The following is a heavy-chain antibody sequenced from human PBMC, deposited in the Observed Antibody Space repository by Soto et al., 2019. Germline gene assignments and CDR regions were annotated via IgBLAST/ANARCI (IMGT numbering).Heavy chain of an antibody. CDR2: IIPLFRTP. D-gene: IGHD4-4*01. V-gene: IGHV1-69*12. J-gene: IGHJ6*01. CDR1: GGTFSSSA. CDR3: ARDNDRLQLGGNYYYILDV. Sequence: QVQLVQSGAEMKEPGSSVKVSCKTSGGTFSSSAISWLRQAPGQGLEWMGGIIPLFRTPDYAQKFQGRVTIAEYESTSTTYMELSSQRSEDTDVYYCARDNDRLQLGGNYYYILDVWGQGTTITVSS.